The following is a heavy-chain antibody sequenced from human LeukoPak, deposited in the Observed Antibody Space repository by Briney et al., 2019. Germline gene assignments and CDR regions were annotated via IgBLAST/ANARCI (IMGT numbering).Heavy chain of an antibody. J-gene: IGHJ6*02. CDR1: GYTLTELS. CDR2: FDPEDGET. Sequence: ASVKVSCKVSGYTLTELSMHWVRQAPGKGLEWMGGFDPEDGETIYAQKFQGRVTMTRDTSTSTVYMELSSLRSEDTAVYYCARGARFLYYYGMDVWGQGTTVTVSS. V-gene: IGHV1-24*01. CDR3: ARGARFLYYYGMDV. D-gene: IGHD6-6*01.